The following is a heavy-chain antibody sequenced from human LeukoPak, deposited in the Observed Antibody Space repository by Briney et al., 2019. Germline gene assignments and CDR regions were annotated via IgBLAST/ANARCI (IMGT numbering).Heavy chain of an antibody. CDR3: ARGRFLEWLGTYYFDY. J-gene: IGHJ4*02. D-gene: IGHD3-3*01. Sequence: SQTLSLTCTVSGGSISSGDYYCSWIRQPPGKGLEWIGYIYYSGSTYYNPSLKSRVTISVDTSKNQFSLKLSSVTAADTAVYYCARGRFLEWLGTYYFDYWGQGTLVTVSS. CDR2: IYYSGST. CDR1: GGSISSGDYY. V-gene: IGHV4-30-4*08.